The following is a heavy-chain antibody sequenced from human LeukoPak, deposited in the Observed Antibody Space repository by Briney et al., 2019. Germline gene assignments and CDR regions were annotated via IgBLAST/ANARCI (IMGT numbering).Heavy chain of an antibody. CDR3: ARDPTTVVTVPYYFDF. V-gene: IGHV4-34*01. J-gene: IGHJ4*02. D-gene: IGHD4-23*01. CDR2: INHRGHP. Sequence: SETLSLTCAVYGGSFTGYHWNWIRQSPQRGLEWIGEINHRGHPHYNPSLESRLTISVDTSKNRFSLTLKSVTAADTAVYFCARDPTTVVTVPYYFDFWGQGTPVTVSS. CDR1: GGSFTGYH.